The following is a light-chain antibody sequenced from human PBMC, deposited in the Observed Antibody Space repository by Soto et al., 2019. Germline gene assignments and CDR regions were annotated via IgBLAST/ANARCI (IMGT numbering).Light chain of an antibody. J-gene: IGKJ1*01. V-gene: IGKV1-8*01. CDR3: QQYYSYQWT. CDR1: QGISSY. Sequence: IRMTQSPSSLSASTGDRVTITCRASQGISSYLAWYQQKPGKAPKLLIYAASTLQSGVPSRFSLSGCGKDLALAISCLQSEDFATYYCQQYYSYQWTVGQGTKVDIK. CDR2: AAS.